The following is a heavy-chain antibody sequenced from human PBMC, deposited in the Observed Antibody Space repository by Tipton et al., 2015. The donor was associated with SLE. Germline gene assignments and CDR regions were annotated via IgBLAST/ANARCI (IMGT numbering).Heavy chain of an antibody. CDR2: MFYSGTT. Sequence: TLSLTCNVSGGSISSSSYYWGWIRQPPGKGLEWIGSMFYSGTTYYNPSLKSRFTISVDTSKNQFSPKLSSVTAADTAVYNCVRDRGYAHFDYWGQGTLVTVSS. CDR1: GGSISSSSYY. J-gene: IGHJ4*02. V-gene: IGHV4-39*07. CDR3: VRDRGYAHFDY. D-gene: IGHD5-12*01.